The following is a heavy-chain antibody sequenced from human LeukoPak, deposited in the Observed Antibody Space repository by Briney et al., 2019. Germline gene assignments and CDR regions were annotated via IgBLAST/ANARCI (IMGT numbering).Heavy chain of an antibody. CDR1: GSTFDDYA. D-gene: IGHD2-21*01. V-gene: IGHV3-9*01. CDR3: ARDEDFCSDY. J-gene: IGHJ4*02. Sequence: GGSLRLSCAASGSTFDDYAMHWVRQAPGKGLEWVSGISWNSGSIGYADSVKGRFTISRDNAKNSLYLQMNSLRAEDTAVYYCARDEDFCSDYWGQGTLVTVSP. CDR2: ISWNSGSI.